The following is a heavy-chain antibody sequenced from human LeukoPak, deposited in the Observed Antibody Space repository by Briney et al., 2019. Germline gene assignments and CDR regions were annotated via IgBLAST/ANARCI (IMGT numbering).Heavy chain of an antibody. CDR2: ISGSGDNT. J-gene: IGHJ5*02. CDR3: AKVRYIAAAGTDWFDP. V-gene: IGHV3-23*01. CDR1: GFTFSSYA. Sequence: GGSLRLSCAASGFTFSSYAMSWVRQAPGKGLEWVSGISGSGDNTYYADSVKGRFTISRDNSKNTLYLQMNSLRAEDTAVYYCAKVRYIAAAGTDWFDPWGQGTLVTVSS. D-gene: IGHD6-13*01.